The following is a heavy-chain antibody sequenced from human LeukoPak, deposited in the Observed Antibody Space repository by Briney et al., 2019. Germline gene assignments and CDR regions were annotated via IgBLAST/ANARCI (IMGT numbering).Heavy chain of an antibody. CDR3: ARDHELYSSGWYPNPDDAFDI. Sequence: ASVKVSCKASGYTFTSYGISWVRQAPGQGLEWMGWISAYNGNTSYAQKLQGRVTMTTDTSTSTAYMELRSLRSDDTAVYYCARDHELYSSGWYPNPDDAFDIWGQGTMVTVSS. V-gene: IGHV1-18*01. CDR1: GYTFTSYG. D-gene: IGHD6-19*01. J-gene: IGHJ3*02. CDR2: ISAYNGNT.